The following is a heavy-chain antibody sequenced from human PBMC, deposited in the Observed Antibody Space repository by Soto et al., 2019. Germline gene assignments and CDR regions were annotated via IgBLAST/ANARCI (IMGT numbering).Heavy chain of an antibody. CDR3: ARDYGGYVDFDY. V-gene: IGHV1-46*03. J-gene: IGHJ4*02. CDR1: GYTFTSYY. D-gene: IGHD6-25*01. CDR2: INPSGGST. Sequence: QVQLVQSGAEVKKPGASVKVSCKASGYTFTSYYMHWVRQAPGQGLEWMGIINPSGGSTSYAQKFQGRVTMTRDTPTSTVYMELSSLRSEDTAVYYCARDYGGYVDFDYWGQGTLVTVSS.